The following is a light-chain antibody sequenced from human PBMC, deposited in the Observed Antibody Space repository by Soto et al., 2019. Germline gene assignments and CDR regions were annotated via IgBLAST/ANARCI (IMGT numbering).Light chain of an antibody. Sequence: ENVLTQSPGTLSLSSGERATLSCRARQSVSSSNLAWFQQKPGQAPRLLIYGTSSRASGIPDRFSGSGSGTDFALTISRLEPEDFAVYYCQQYGSSPYTFGQGINLEIK. V-gene: IGKV3-20*01. CDR2: GTS. CDR3: QQYGSSPYT. J-gene: IGKJ2*01. CDR1: QSVSSSN.